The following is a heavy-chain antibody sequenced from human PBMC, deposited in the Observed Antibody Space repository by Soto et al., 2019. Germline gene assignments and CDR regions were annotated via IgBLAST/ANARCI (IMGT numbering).Heavy chain of an antibody. V-gene: IGHV6-1*01. D-gene: IGHD6-6*01. CDR1: GDSVSSNSAA. CDR2: TYYRAKWYN. CDR3: ARDRLVHDYYYYGMDV. Sequence: SQTLSLTCAISGDSVSSNSAAWNWIRQSPSIGLEWLGRTYYRAKWYNDYAVSVESRITINPDTSKNQFALQLNSVTPEDTAVYYCARDRLVHDYYYYGMDVWGQGTTVTVS. J-gene: IGHJ6*02.